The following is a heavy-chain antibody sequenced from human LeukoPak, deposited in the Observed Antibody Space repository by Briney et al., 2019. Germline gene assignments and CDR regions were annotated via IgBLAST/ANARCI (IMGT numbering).Heavy chain of an antibody. Sequence: GGSLRLSCAASGFTFSSYAMHWVRQAPGKGLEWVAVISYDGSNKYYADSVKGRFTISRDNSKNTLYLQMNSLRAEDTAVYYCAKVRDYYDSSGYYRYFDYWGQGTLVTVSS. CDR3: AKVRDYYDSSGYYRYFDY. CDR2: ISYDGSNK. D-gene: IGHD3-22*01. V-gene: IGHV3-30-3*01. CDR1: GFTFSSYA. J-gene: IGHJ4*02.